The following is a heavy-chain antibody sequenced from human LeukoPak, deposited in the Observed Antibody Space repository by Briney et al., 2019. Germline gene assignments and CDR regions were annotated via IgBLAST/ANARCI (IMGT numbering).Heavy chain of an antibody. CDR2: MNPNSGNT. Sequence: ASVKVSCKASGYTFTSYDINWVRQATGQGLEWMGWMNPNSGNTGYAQKFQGRVTMTRNISISTAYMELSSLRSEDTAVYYCARVQFIAAAATDYWGQGTLVTVSS. CDR1: GYTFTSYD. CDR3: ARVQFIAAAATDY. D-gene: IGHD6-13*01. V-gene: IGHV1-8*01. J-gene: IGHJ4*02.